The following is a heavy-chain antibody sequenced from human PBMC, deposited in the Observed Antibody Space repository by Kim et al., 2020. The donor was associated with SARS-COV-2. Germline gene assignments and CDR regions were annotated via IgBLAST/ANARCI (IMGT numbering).Heavy chain of an antibody. V-gene: IGHV3-15*01. CDR2: VKSKSDGGTT. J-gene: IGHJ4*02. D-gene: IGHD3-16*02. CDR1: GFIFRNAW. CDR3: TGDDYLWGTYRP. Sequence: GGSLRLSCAASGFIFRNAWMSWVRQAPGKGLEWVARVKSKSDGGTTDYAAPAKGRFTISRDDSQNTLSLQMNSLKSEDTAVYFCTGDDYLWGTYRPWGQGTLVTVST.